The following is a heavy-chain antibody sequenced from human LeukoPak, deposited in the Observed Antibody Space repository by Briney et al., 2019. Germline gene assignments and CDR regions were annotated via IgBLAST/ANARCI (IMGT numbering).Heavy chain of an antibody. V-gene: IGHV3-30*03. CDR3: APPDFDY. CDR2: ISYDGSNK. Sequence: GGSLRLSCAASGFIFSSYGVHWVRQAPGKGLEWVAVISYDGSNKYYADSVKGRFTISRDNSKNTLYLQMNSLRVEDTAVYYCAPPDFDYWGQGTLVTVSS. CDR1: GFIFSSYG. J-gene: IGHJ4*02.